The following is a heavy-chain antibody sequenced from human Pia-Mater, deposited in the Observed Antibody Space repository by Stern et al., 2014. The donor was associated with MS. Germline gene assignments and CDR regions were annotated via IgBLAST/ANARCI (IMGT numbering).Heavy chain of an antibody. J-gene: IGHJ4*02. CDR2: IDWDDDK. CDR1: GFSLSTSGMR. V-gene: IGHV2-70*04. CDR3: ARMGDSSGYGFDY. Sequence: QVTLKESGPALVKPTQTLTLTCTFSGFSLSTSGMRVSWIRQPPGKALEXLARIDWDDDKFYSTSLKTRLPISKDTSKNQVVLTMTNMDPVDTATYYCARMGDSSGYGFDYWGQGTLVTVSS. D-gene: IGHD3-22*01.